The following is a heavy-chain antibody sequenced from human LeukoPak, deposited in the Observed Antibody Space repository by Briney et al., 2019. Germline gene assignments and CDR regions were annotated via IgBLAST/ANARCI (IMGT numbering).Heavy chain of an antibody. CDR3: ARGTTMVRPDY. D-gene: IGHD3-10*01. Sequence: GGSLRLSCAASGFTFSSYSMNWVRQAPGKGLEWVSSISSSSSYIYYADSVKGRFTISRDNAKNSLYLQMNSLRAEDTAVYYCARGTTMVRPDYWGQGTLVTVSS. V-gene: IGHV3-21*01. J-gene: IGHJ4*02. CDR1: GFTFSSYS. CDR2: ISSSSSYI.